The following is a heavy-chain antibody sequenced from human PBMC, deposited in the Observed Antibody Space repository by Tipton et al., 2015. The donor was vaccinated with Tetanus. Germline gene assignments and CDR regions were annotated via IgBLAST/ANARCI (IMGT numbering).Heavy chain of an antibody. CDR3: ARTWGVWVTSIDAFDI. V-gene: IGHV4-39*01. CDR2: IYYSGST. CDR1: GGSITSSDYF. Sequence: TLSLTCTVSGGSITSSDYFWGWIRQAPGKGLEWIGNIYYSGSTDYNPSLKSRVAISVDTSKNQFSLKLSSVTAADTAVYYCARTWGVWVTSIDAFDIWGQGTKVAVSS. D-gene: IGHD3-16*01. J-gene: IGHJ3*02.